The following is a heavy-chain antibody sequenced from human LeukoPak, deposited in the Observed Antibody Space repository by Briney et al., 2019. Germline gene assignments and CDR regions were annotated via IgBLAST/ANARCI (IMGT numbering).Heavy chain of an antibody. Sequence: GGSLRLSCAASGFTFSNYGKHWVRQAPGKGLEWVALIWYDGSKKYYADSVKGRFTIYRDNSKNTLYLQMNTLRAEDTAVYYCAKDRGGDCSGGRCYYYYYYMDVWGKGTTVTVSS. CDR2: IWYDGSKK. J-gene: IGHJ6*03. V-gene: IGHV3-30*02. CDR1: GFTFSNYG. D-gene: IGHD2-15*01. CDR3: AKDRGGDCSGGRCYYYYYYMDV.